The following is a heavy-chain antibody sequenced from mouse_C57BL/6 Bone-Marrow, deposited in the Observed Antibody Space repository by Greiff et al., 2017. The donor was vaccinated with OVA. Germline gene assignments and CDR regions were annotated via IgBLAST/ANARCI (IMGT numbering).Heavy chain of an antibody. V-gene: IGHV1-72*01. CDR3: AKVSSNQSCNEMDY. J-gene: IGHJ4*01. CDR1: GYTFTSYW. CDR2: IDPNSGGT. Sequence: VQLQQPGAELVKPGASVKLSCKASGYTFTSYWMPWVKQRPGRGLEWIGRIDPNSGGTKYNEKFKSKATLTVDKPSSTAYMQLSSLTSEDSAVYYCAKVSSNQSCNEMDYWGQGTPVTVSS. D-gene: IGHD2-5*01.